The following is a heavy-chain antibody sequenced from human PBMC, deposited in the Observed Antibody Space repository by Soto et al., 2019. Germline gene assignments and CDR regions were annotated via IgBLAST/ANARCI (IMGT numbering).Heavy chain of an antibody. D-gene: IGHD2-2*01. J-gene: IGHJ3*01. Sequence: QVHLEQSGAEVKKPGSSVKVSCKAAGGTFSTYTLIWVRQAPGQGLEWMGRIIPMLTVTNSEQKFQGRVTLSAYKSTSTAFMELNSLTSADTAVYYCSIGSWSAETFDVWGQGTMVTVSS. CDR2: IIPMLTVT. CDR1: GGTFSTYT. V-gene: IGHV1-69*02. CDR3: SIGSWSAETFDV.